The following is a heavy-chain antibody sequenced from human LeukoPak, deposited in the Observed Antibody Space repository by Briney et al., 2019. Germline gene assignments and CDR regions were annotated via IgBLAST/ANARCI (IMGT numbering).Heavy chain of an antibody. CDR2: INPSGGST. V-gene: IGHV1-46*01. Sequence: ASVKVSCKASGYTFTSYYMHWVRQAPGQGLEWMGIINPSGGSTSYAQKFQGRVTMTRDTSTSTVYMELSSLRSEDTAVYYCARAPYCGGDCYSNYYYYYMDVWGKGTTVTVSS. J-gene: IGHJ6*03. D-gene: IGHD2-21*01. CDR3: ARAPYCGGDCYSNYYYYYMDV. CDR1: GYTFTSYY.